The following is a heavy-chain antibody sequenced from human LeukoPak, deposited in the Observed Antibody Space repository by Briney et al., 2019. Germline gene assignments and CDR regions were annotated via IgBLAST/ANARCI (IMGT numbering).Heavy chain of an antibody. J-gene: IGHJ3*02. CDR2: MSRSGGDT. Sequence: PGVSLSLSCAASGFTFSRCAMTCVRQAPGKGLEWVSAMSRSGGDTECADSVRGWFTIYRDISKHTLYMQMNRLRDEDAAVYYCAKCGTTCYANAFYIWGQGTMVTVSS. D-gene: IGHD2-2*01. CDR3: AKCGTTCYANAFYI. CDR1: GFTFSRCA. V-gene: IGHV3-23*01.